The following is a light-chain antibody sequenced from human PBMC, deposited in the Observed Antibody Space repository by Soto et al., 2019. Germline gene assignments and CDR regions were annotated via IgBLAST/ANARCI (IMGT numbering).Light chain of an antibody. CDR1: QNVSSN. CDR2: SAS. Sequence: EIVLTQSPDTLSVSPGERVTLSCRASQNVSSNLAWYQQKPGQPPRLLIYSASTRATGIPARFSGSGSGTEFTLIISSLQSEDFAVYYCQQHSNWPPLTFGGGTKVEIK. V-gene: IGKV3-15*01. CDR3: QQHSNWPPLT. J-gene: IGKJ4*01.